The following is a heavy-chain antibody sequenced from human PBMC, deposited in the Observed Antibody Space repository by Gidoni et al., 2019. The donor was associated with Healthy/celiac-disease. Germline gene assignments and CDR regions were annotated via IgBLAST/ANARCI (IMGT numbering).Heavy chain of an antibody. CDR3: AKGDIVVVPAAIARYGMDV. D-gene: IGHD2-2*01. V-gene: IGHV3-23*04. CDR2: ISGSGGST. Sequence: EVQLVESGGGLVQPGGSLRLSWAASGFTFSSYAMSWVRQAPGKGLEWVSAISGSGGSTYYADSVKGRFTISRDNSKNTLYLQMNSLRAEDTAVYYCAKGDIVVVPAAIARYGMDVWGQGTTVTVSS. CDR1: GFTFSSYA. J-gene: IGHJ6*02.